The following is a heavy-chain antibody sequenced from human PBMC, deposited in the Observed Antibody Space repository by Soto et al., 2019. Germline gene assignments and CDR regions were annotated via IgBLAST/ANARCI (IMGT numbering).Heavy chain of an antibody. V-gene: IGHV3-23*01. CDR2: ISGSGGST. J-gene: IGHJ4*02. Sequence: EVQLLESGGGLVQPGGSLRLSCAASGFTFSSYAMSWVRQAPGKGLEWVSAISGSGGSTYYADSVKGRFTISRDNSKNTLYVQMNSLRAEDTAVYYCAKAMTPVTDASDYWGQGTLVTVSS. CDR1: GFTFSSYA. CDR3: AKAMTPVTDASDY. D-gene: IGHD4-17*01.